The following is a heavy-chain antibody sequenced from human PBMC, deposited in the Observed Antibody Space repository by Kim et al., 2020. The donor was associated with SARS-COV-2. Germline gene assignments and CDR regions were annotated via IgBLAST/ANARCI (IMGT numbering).Heavy chain of an antibody. CDR3: VNANTKNYGYGSYC. V-gene: IGHV3-23*01. CDR1: GFTFSSYA. CDR2: ISISGGTS. D-gene: IGHD5-18*01. Sequence: GGSLRLSCAASGFTFSSYAMTWVRQAPGKGLEWVSHISISGGTSYYADSVKGRFTISIDNSKNTLYLQMNSLRADDTAVYYCVNANTKNYGYGSYCWGQG. J-gene: IGHJ4*02.